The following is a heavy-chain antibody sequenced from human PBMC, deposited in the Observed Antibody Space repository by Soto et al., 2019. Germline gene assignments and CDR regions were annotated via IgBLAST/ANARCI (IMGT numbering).Heavy chain of an antibody. D-gene: IGHD6-19*01. J-gene: IGHJ4*02. CDR1: GGSISSYY. Sequence: QVQLQESGPGLVKPSETLSLTCTVSGGSISSYYWSWIRQPPGKGLEWIGCFYYSGGTNYNPSLKSRVTISVDTSQKQFSLKLSSVTAADTAVYYCARGGWKLFDYWGQGTLVTVSS. CDR3: ARGGWKLFDY. V-gene: IGHV4-59*01. CDR2: FYYSGGT.